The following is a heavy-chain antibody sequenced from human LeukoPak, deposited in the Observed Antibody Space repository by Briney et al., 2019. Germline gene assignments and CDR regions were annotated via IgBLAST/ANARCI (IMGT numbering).Heavy chain of an antibody. CDR3: AKDAVRFLEWLFYYFDY. D-gene: IGHD3-3*01. V-gene: IGHV3-30*02. CDR2: IRYDGSNK. CDR1: GFTFSSYG. Sequence: PGGSLRLSCAASGFTFSSYGMHWVRQAPGKGLEWVAFIRYDGSNKYYADFVKGRFTISRDNSKNTLYLQMNSLRAEDTAVYYCAKDAVRFLEWLFYYFDYWGQGTLVTVSS. J-gene: IGHJ4*02.